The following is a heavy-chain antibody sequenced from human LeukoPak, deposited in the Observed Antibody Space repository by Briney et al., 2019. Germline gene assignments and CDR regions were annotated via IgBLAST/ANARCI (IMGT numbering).Heavy chain of an antibody. CDR1: GYTFTSYG. J-gene: IGHJ4*02. CDR2: ISAYNGNT. D-gene: IGHD3-9*01. Sequence: ASVKVSCKASGYTFTSYGISWVRQAPGQGLEWMGWISAYNGNTNYAQKLQGRVTMTTETSASTAYMELRSLRSDDTAVYYCAREPWYYDILTGSTGVWYFDYWGQGTLVTVSS. CDR3: AREPWYYDILTGSTGVWYFDY. V-gene: IGHV1-18*01.